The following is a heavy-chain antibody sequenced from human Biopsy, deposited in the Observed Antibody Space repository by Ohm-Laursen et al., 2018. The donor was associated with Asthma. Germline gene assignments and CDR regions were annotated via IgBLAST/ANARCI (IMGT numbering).Heavy chain of an antibody. D-gene: IGHD3-10*01. CDR1: GYTFNSAG. V-gene: IGHV1-18*01. CDR2: VSVYNGNT. CDR3: ARAVDYSHYYGIDV. J-gene: IGHJ6*02. Sequence: ASVKVSCKTSGYTFNSAGITWVRQAPGQGLEWMGWVSVYNGNTKVAQKLRDRVTMITDTSTSTAYMELRSLRSDDTAVYFCARAVDYSHYYGIDVWGQGTTVTVS.